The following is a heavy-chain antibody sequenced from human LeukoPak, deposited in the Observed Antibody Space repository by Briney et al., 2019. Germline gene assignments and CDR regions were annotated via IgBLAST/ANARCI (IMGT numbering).Heavy chain of an antibody. V-gene: IGHV3-7*01. CDR3: ARGQYCSSTSCYPFDILTGYYDY. D-gene: IGHD2-2*01. CDR2: IKQDGSEK. CDR1: GFTSSSYW. Sequence: PGGSLRLSCAVSGFTSSSYWMTWVRQAPGKGLEWVANIKQDGSEKYYVDSVKGRFTISRDNAKNSLYLQMKSLRAEDTAVYYCARGQYCSSTSCYPFDILTGYYDYGGQGTLVTVSS. J-gene: IGHJ4*02.